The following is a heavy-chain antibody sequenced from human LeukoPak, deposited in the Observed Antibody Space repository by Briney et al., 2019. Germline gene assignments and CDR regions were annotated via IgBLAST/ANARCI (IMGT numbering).Heavy chain of an antibody. D-gene: IGHD3-22*01. CDR1: GFTFSSYA. J-gene: IGHJ4*02. CDR2: ISGSGGST. V-gene: IGHV3-23*01. Sequence: GGSLRLSCAASGFTFSSYAMSWVRQAPGKGLEWVSAISGSGGSTYYADSVKGRFTISRDNSKNTLYLQMNGLRAEDTAVYYCAKALTMIVVIGSSRVFDYWGQGTLVTVSS. CDR3: AKALTMIVVIGSSRVFDY.